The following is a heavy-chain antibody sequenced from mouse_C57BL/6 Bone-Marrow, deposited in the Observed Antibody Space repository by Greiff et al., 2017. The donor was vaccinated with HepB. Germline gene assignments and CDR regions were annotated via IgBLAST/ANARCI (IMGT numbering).Heavy chain of an antibody. D-gene: IGHD1-1*01. CDR3: ARSRTTFVDWFAY. CDR1: GYTFTSYW. CDR2: IDPSDSYT. Sequence: QVQLQQSGAELVKPGASVKLSCKASGYTFTSYWMQWVKQRPGQGLEWIGEIDPSDSYTNYNQKFKGKATLTVDTSSSTAYMQLSSLTSEDSAVYYCARSRTTFVDWFAYWGQGTPVTVSA. V-gene: IGHV1-50*01. J-gene: IGHJ3*01.